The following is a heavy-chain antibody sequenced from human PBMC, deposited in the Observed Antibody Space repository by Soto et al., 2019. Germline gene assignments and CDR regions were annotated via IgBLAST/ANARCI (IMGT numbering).Heavy chain of an antibody. CDR3: ARGYRYGYDY. Sequence: EVQLLESGGGLVQPGGSLRLSCAASGFTFSTYAMSWVRQAPGKGLEWVSGIGASGAGTYYAESVKGRFTISRDNAKNSLYLQMNSLRAEDTAVYYCARGYRYGYDYWGQGTLVTVSS. CDR1: GFTFSTYA. V-gene: IGHV3-23*01. D-gene: IGHD5-18*01. CDR2: IGASGAGT. J-gene: IGHJ4*02.